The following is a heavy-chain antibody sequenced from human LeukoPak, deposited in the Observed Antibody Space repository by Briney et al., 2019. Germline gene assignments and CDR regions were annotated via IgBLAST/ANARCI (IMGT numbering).Heavy chain of an antibody. Sequence: SETLSLTCTISGGSIRGYYWSWIRQPPGKGLEWIGYLYSSGSTNYNPSLKSRVTISVDTSKNQFSLRLSSVTAADTAVYYCARAGGYRPAPADLDYWGQGTLVTVSS. CDR2: LYSSGST. CDR1: GGSIRGYY. J-gene: IGHJ4*02. V-gene: IGHV4-59*01. CDR3: ARAGGYRPAPADLDY. D-gene: IGHD6-13*01.